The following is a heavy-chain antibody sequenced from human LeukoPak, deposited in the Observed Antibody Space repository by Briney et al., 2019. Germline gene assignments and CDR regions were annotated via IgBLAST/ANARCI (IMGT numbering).Heavy chain of an antibody. CDR1: GYTFTGYY. D-gene: IGHD3-22*01. CDR3: ARSRKYYYDSSGYDDPPAFDI. CDR2: INPNSGGT. Sequence: ASVKVSCKASGYTFTGYYMHWVRQAPGQGLEWMGWINPNSGGTNYAQEFQGRVTMTRDTSISTAYMELSRLRSDDTAVYYCARSRKYYYDSSGYDDPPAFDIWGQGTMVTVSS. J-gene: IGHJ3*02. V-gene: IGHV1-2*02.